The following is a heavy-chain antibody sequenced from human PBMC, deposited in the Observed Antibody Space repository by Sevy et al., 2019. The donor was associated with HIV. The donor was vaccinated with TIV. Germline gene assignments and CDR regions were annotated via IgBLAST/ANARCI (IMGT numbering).Heavy chain of an antibody. V-gene: IGHV4-59*01. J-gene: IGHJ4*02. CDR2: IYYSGST. CDR1: GGSISSYY. Sequence: SETLSLTCTVSGGSISSYYWSWIRQPPGKGLEWIGFIYYSGSTNYNPSLKSRVTISVDTSKNQFSLKLSSVTAAETPVYYCARDTPRHCGGDCSPGDWGQGTMVTVSS. D-gene: IGHD2-21*02. CDR3: ARDTPRHCGGDCSPGD.